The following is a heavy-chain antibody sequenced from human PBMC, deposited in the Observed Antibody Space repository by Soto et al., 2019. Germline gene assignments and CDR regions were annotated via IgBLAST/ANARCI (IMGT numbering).Heavy chain of an antibody. J-gene: IGHJ4*02. CDR3: ARDPGTYSGSYRY. D-gene: IGHD1-26*01. V-gene: IGHV1-18*04. CDR1: GYSFRTYG. Sequence: QVQLVQSGAEVKKPGASVKVSCEASGYSFRTYGISWVRQAPGQGLEWLGCISAYNGNTKYAQKFQGRVTMTTDTSTSTAYMDLRSLRSDDTAVYYCARDPGTYSGSYRYWGQGTLVTLSS. CDR2: ISAYNGNT.